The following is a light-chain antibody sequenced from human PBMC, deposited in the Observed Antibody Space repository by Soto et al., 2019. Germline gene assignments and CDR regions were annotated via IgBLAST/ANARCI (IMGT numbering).Light chain of an antibody. CDR3: QQYGSSPRYT. CDR2: GAS. CDR1: QSVSSSY. V-gene: IGKV3-20*01. Sequence: EIVLTQSPGTLSLSPGERATLSCRASQSVSSSYLAWYQQKPGQAPRLLIYGASSRATGIPDRFSGSGSGTDFTLTISRLEPEDLAVDYCQQYGSSPRYTCGQGTKLEIK. J-gene: IGKJ2*01.